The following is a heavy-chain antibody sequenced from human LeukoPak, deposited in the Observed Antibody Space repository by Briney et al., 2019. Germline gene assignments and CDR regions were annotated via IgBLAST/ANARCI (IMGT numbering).Heavy chain of an antibody. CDR2: ISYDGSNK. CDR3: AKDFGAGSSGY. D-gene: IGHD6-19*01. V-gene: IGHV3-30*04. Sequence: GGSLRLSCAASGFTFSSYAMHWVRQAPGKGLEWVAVISYDGSNKYYADSVKGRFTISRDNSKNTLYLQMNSLRAEDTAVYYCAKDFGAGSSGYWGQGTLVTVSS. J-gene: IGHJ4*02. CDR1: GFTFSSYA.